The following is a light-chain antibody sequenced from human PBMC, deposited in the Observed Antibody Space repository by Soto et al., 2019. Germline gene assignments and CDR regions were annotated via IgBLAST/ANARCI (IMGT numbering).Light chain of an antibody. Sequence: QSVLTQPPSVSGAPGQRVTISCTGSSSNIGAGYDVHWYQQLPGTAPKLLIYGNSNRPSGVPDRFSGSNSGTSASLAITGLQAEDEAHFYCQSYDSSLSGSVFGGGTKLTVL. V-gene: IGLV1-40*01. CDR3: QSYDSSLSGSV. CDR2: GNS. CDR1: SSNIGAGYD. J-gene: IGLJ2*01.